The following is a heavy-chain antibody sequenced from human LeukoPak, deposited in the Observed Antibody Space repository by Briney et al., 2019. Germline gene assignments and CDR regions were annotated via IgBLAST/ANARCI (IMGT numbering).Heavy chain of an antibody. CDR1: GYTFTTYG. CDR2: ISGYSGNT. Sequence: ASVKVSCKDSGYTFTTYGISWVRQAPGQGLEWVGWISGYSGNTDYAQKFQDRVTMTTDTSTRTAYMELRSLSSDDTAVYYCARDYRGSYYFYWGQGTLVTVSS. CDR3: ARDYRGSYYFY. V-gene: IGHV1-18*01. D-gene: IGHD1-26*01. J-gene: IGHJ4*02.